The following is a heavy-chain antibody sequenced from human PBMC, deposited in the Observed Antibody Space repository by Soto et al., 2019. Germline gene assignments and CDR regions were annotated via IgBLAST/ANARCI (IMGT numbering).Heavy chain of an antibody. V-gene: IGHV4-59*08. CDR1: GGSISSYY. J-gene: IGHJ2*01. CDR3: ARFNWYFDL. Sequence: QVQLQESGPGLVKPSETLSLTCTVSGGSISSYYWSWIRQPPGKGLEWIGYIYYSGSTNYNPSLKSRATISVDTPKTQFSLKLSSVTAADTAVYYCARFNWYFDLWGRGTLVTVSS. CDR2: IYYSGST.